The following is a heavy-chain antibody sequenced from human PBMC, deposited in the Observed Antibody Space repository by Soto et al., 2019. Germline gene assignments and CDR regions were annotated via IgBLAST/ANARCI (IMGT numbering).Heavy chain of an antibody. CDR3: ARMYSSSWNYYYYGMDV. V-gene: IGHV3-30-3*01. CDR2: ISYDGSNK. D-gene: IGHD6-13*01. Sequence: QVQLVESGGGVVQPGRSLRLSCAASGFTFSSYAMHWVRQAPGKGLEWVAVISYDGSNKYYADSVKGRFTISRDNSKNTLYLQMNSLRAEDTAVYYCARMYSSSWNYYYYGMDVW. J-gene: IGHJ6*01. CDR1: GFTFSSYA.